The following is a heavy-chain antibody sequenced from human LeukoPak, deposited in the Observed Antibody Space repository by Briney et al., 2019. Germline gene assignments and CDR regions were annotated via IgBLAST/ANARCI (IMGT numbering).Heavy chain of an antibody. CDR2: IYSSGST. V-gene: IGHV4-4*07. CDR1: GGSITSYY. D-gene: IGHD3-10*01. CDR3: ARAVGSGSFQTYYYYMDV. J-gene: IGHJ6*03. Sequence: SETLSLTCTVSGGSITSYYWTWIRQPAGKGLEWIGRIYSSGSTNYNPSLKSRVTMSVDTSKNQFSLKLSSVTAADTAVYYCARAVGSGSFQTYYYYMDVWGKGTTVTISS.